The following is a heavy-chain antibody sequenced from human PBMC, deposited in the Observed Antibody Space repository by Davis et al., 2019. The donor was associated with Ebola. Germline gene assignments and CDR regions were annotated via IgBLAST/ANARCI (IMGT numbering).Heavy chain of an antibody. CDR3: ARVNQLDHFDY. J-gene: IGHJ4*02. Sequence: AASVKVSCKASGYTFKNYGVSWVRQVPGQGLEWMGWISAYNGNTNYAQKFQGRVTMTTDTSTSTAYMELSSLRSEDTAVYYCARVNQLDHFDYWGQGTLVTVSS. CDR1: GYTFKNYG. D-gene: IGHD1-14*01. V-gene: IGHV1-18*01. CDR2: ISAYNGNT.